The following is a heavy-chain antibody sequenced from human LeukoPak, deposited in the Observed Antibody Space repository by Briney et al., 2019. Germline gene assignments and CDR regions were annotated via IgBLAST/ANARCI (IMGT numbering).Heavy chain of an antibody. CDR1: GYTSTSYA. J-gene: IGHJ4*02. Sequence: ASVKVSCKASGYTSTSYAMNWVRQAPGQGLEWMGWINTNTGSPRYAQDFTGRFVFSLDTSLSTTYLQISSLKSEDTAIYYCARTRAPYYYGAGSPDFWGQGTLVTVSS. CDR2: INTNTGSP. CDR3: ARTRAPYYYGAGSPDF. D-gene: IGHD3-10*01. V-gene: IGHV7-4-1*02.